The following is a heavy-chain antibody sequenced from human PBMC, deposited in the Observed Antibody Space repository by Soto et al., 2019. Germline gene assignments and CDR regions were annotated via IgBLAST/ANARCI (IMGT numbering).Heavy chain of an antibody. CDR3: ARTSKFDC. D-gene: IGHD6-6*01. CDR2: INHSGST. CDR1: GGSISSSNYY. Sequence: PSETLSLTCTVSGGSISSSNYYCGWIRQPPGKGLEWIGEINHSGSTNYNPSLKSRVTMSVDTSKNQFSLKLSSVTAADTAVYYCARTSKFDCWGQGTLVTVSS. V-gene: IGHV4-39*07. J-gene: IGHJ4*02.